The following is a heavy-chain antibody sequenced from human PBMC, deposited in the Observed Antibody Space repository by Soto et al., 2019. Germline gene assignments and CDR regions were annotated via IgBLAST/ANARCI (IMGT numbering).Heavy chain of an antibody. V-gene: IGHV3-53*02. D-gene: IGHD1-1*01. Sequence: EVQLVETGGALIQPGGSLRLSCAASGFAVSNHYMNWVRQAPGKGLEWVSIIRTTGSTYYADSVKGRFTISRDNSKNAVSLEMNSLRAEDTAVYYCARNWMMDVWCQGTTVVVSS. CDR2: IRTTGST. CDR3: ARNWMMDV. J-gene: IGHJ6*02. CDR1: GFAVSNHY.